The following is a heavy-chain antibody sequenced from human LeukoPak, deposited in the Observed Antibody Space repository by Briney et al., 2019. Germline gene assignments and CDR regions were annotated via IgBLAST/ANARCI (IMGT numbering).Heavy chain of an antibody. CDR2: IFGSGGSP. D-gene: IGHD5-18*01. CDR1: GFPFGSSA. Sequence: PGGSLRLSCEASGFPFGSSAMYWVRQAPGKGLDWIAGIFGSGGSPHYADSVKGRFTISRDNSKNTVYLQINSLRAEDTAVYYCGKTTAGYSSGQKPAWPVDYWGQGTLVTVSS. V-gene: IGHV3-23*01. CDR3: GKTTAGYSSGQKPAWPVDY. J-gene: IGHJ4*02.